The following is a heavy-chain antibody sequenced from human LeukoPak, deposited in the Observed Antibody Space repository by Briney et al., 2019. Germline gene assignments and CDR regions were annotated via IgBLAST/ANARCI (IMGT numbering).Heavy chain of an antibody. CDR3: AKQNWGSEFDY. CDR2: IYSGGST. D-gene: IGHD7-27*01. CDR1: GFTVSSNY. Sequence: GGSLRLSCAASGFTVSSNYMSWVRQAPGKGLEWVSVIYSGGSTYYADSVKGRFTISRDNSKNTLYLQMNSLRAEDTAVYYCAKQNWGSEFDYWGQGTLVTVSS. J-gene: IGHJ4*02. V-gene: IGHV3-53*01.